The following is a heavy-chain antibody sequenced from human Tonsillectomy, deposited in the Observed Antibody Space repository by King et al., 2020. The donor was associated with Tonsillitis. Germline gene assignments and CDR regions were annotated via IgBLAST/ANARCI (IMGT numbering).Heavy chain of an antibody. CDR1: GGSISSSSYY. CDR2: VYYSGST. Sequence: LQLQESGPGLVKPSETLSLTCTVSGGSISSSSYYWCWIRQPPGKGLEWMGSVYYSGSTYYNPSLRIRVTKSVTMSKNEFSLKLSSVTAADTAVFFCARHPRGGLLLFGKDIQFDYWGQGTLVTVSS. V-gene: IGHV4-39*01. CDR3: ARHPRGGLLLFGKDIQFDY. J-gene: IGHJ4*02. D-gene: IGHD3-22*01.